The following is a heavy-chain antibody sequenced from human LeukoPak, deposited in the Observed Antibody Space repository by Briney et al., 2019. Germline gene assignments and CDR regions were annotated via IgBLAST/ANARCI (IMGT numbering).Heavy chain of an antibody. V-gene: IGHV3-23*01. CDR3: AKDRLDYDILTGYYDY. Sequence: GGSLRLSCAASGFTFSSDAMSWVRQAPGKGLEWVSAISGSGGSTYYADSVKGRFTISRDNSKNTLYLQMNSLRAEDTAVYYCAKDRLDYDILTGYYDYWGQGTLVTVSS. CDR2: ISGSGGST. CDR1: GFTFSSDA. J-gene: IGHJ4*02. D-gene: IGHD3-9*01.